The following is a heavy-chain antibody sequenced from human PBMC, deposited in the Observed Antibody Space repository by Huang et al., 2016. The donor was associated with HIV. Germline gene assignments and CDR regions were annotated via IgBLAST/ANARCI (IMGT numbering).Heavy chain of an antibody. CDR1: GFMFSNYG. V-gene: IGHV3-30*03. J-gene: IGHJ1*01. D-gene: IGHD6-19*01. Sequence: QVQLVESGGGVVQPGRSLRLSCAASGFMFSNYGGHWVRQAPGKGLEWVGLISYDGSNKYYTDSVKGRFSISRDNSKNTLYLQMNSLRAEDTAVYYCALKGDSSGWEYFRHWGQGTLVTVSS. CDR3: ALKGDSSGWEYFRH. CDR2: ISYDGSNK.